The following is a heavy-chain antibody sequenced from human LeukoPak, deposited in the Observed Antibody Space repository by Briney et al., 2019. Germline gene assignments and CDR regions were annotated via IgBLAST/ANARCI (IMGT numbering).Heavy chain of an antibody. Sequence: GGSLRLSCAVSGFTFSSYAMRWVRQAPGKGLEYVSGITINGITTYYANSVNGGFTIFKDISKNISYLLMVVLGPEDMALYYSARWGDYAGTVGFAYRSQGTLVTVSS. CDR2: ITINGITT. CDR3: ARWGDYAGTVGFAY. D-gene: IGHD4-17*01. J-gene: IGHJ4*02. V-gene: IGHV3-64*01. CDR1: GFTFSSYA.